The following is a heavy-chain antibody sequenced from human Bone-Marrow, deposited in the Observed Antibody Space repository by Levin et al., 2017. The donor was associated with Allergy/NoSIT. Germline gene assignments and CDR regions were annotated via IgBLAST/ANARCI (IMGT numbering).Heavy chain of an antibody. D-gene: IGHD3-22*01. V-gene: IGHV3-7*01. CDR3: ARVWVGWYDSSLSWYFDL. CDR2: IKQDGSEK. Sequence: GGSLRLSCAASGFTFSSYWMSWVRQAPGKGLEWVANIKQDGSEKYYVDSVKGRFTISRDNAKNSLYLQMNSLRAEDTAVYYCARVWVGWYDSSLSWYFDLWGRGTLVTVSS. J-gene: IGHJ2*01. CDR1: GFTFSSYW.